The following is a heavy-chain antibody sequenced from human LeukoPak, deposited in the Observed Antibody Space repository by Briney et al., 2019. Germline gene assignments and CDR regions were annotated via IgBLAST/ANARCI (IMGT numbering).Heavy chain of an antibody. D-gene: IGHD3-3*01. J-gene: IGHJ4*02. CDR3: ARDPEWLLYRYLDY. V-gene: IGHV3-74*01. CDR1: GFTFSSYW. CDR2: INSDGSST. Sequence: PGGSLRLSCAASGFTFSSYWMHWVRQAPGRGLVWVSRINSDGSSTSYADSVKGRFTISRDNAKNTLYLQRNSLRAEDTAVYYCARDPEWLLYRYLDYWGQGTLVTVSS.